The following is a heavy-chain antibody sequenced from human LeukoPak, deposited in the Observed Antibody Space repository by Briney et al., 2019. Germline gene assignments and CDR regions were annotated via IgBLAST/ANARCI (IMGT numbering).Heavy chain of an antibody. J-gene: IGHJ4*02. CDR3: AADKWELLDFDY. Sequence: SVKVSCKASGFTFTSSAVQWVRQARGQRLEWIGWIVVGSGNTNYAQKFQERVTITRDMSTSTAYMELSSLRSEGTAVYYCAADKWELLDFDYWGQGTLVTVSS. V-gene: IGHV1-58*01. D-gene: IGHD1-26*01. CDR1: GFTFTSSA. CDR2: IVVGSGNT.